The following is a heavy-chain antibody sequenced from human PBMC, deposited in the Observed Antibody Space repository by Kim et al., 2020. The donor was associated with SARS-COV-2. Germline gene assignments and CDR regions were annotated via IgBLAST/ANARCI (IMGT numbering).Heavy chain of an antibody. D-gene: IGHD3-9*01. CDR3: ASGTYYDILTGYYPTREYDFDI. J-gene: IGHJ4*02. Sequence: SETLSLTCTVSGGFISSSSYYWGWIRQPPGKGLEWIGSIYYSGSTYYNPSLKSRVTITVETSKNQFSLKLSSVTAADTAVYYCASGTYYDILTGYYPTREYDFDIWGQGTLVTVSS. V-gene: IGHV4-39*01. CDR1: GGFISSSSYY. CDR2: IYYSGST.